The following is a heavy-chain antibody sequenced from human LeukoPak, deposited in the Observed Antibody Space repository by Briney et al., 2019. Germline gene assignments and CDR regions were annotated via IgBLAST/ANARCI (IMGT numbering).Heavy chain of an antibody. CDR3: ARGGTGIVGTY. CDR2: IYHSGST. V-gene: IGHV4-38-2*02. CDR1: GYSISSGYN. Sequence: SETLSLTCTVSGYSISSGYNWGWIRQPPGKGLEWIGSIYHSGSTHYNPSLKSRVTISVDTSKNQFSLKLSSLTAADTAVYYCARGGTGIVGTYWGQGTLVTVSS. J-gene: IGHJ4*02. D-gene: IGHD1-26*01.